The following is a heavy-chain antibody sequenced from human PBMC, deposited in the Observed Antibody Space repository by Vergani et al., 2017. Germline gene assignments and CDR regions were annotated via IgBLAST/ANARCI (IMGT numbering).Heavy chain of an antibody. D-gene: IGHD6-13*01. CDR3: AGDTHSWQRADR. CDR1: GVSVTDYN. CDR2: LSTTGGA. V-gene: IGHV4-59*02. J-gene: IGHJ5*02. Sequence: QAQLQESGPGLVKPSETLSLTCHVFGVSVTDYNCNWIRQAPGKGLDWIGSLSTTGGATHARHNPSLKSRVSISVDTSKSQFSLRLTSVTAADSAIYYCAGDTHSWQRADRWGQGLLVFVS.